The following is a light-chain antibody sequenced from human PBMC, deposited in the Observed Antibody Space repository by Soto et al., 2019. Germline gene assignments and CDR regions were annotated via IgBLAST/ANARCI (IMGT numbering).Light chain of an antibody. J-gene: IGKJ4*01. CDR2: AAS. CDR1: QSISSY. Sequence: EIQMTQSPSSLSASVGDRVTITCRASQSISSYLNWYQQKPGKAPKLLIYAASSLQSGVPSRFSGSGSGTDFTLTISSLQPEDFATYYCQQSYSTPYVFGGGTKVEIK. V-gene: IGKV1-39*01. CDR3: QQSYSTPYV.